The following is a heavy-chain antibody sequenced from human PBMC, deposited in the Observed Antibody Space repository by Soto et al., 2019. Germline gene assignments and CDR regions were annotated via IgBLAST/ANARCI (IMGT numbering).Heavy chain of an antibody. CDR2: IYHSGST. V-gene: IGHV4-30-2*01. J-gene: IGHJ4*02. CDR3: ARGQVVAAQH. CDR1: GASITSGGYS. D-gene: IGHD2-15*01. Sequence: QLQLQESGSGLVNPSQTLSLPCAVSGASITSGGYSWSWIRQPPGKGLEWIGSIYHSGSTYYNPSLKSRVTISVDRSKNQFSLKLSSVTAADTAVYYCARGQVVAAQHWGQGTLVTVSS.